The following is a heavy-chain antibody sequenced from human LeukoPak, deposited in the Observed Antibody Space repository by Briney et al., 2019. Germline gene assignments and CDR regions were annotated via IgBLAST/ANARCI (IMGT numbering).Heavy chain of an antibody. CDR3: ARDQGGGIDY. D-gene: IGHD4-23*01. CDR2: IYYSGST. V-gene: IGHV4-39*07. J-gene: IGHJ4*02. CDR1: GGSISSSSYY. Sequence: SETLSLTCTVSGGSISSSSYYWGWIRQPPGKGLEWIGSIYYSGSTNYNPSLKSRVTISVDTSKNQFSLKLSSVTAADTAVYYCARDQGGGIDYWGQGTLVTVSS.